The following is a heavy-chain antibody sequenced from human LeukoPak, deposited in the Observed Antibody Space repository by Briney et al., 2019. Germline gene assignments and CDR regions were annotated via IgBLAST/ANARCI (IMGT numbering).Heavy chain of an antibody. V-gene: IGHV3-23*01. CDR2: ISVSGGST. Sequence: GGSLRLSCAASGFTFSSYAMSWVRQAPGKGLEWVSGISVSGGSTYYADSVKGRLTISRDNSKNTLYLQMNSLRAEDTAVYYCAIVGSGWYFDYWGQGTLVTVSS. D-gene: IGHD6-19*01. CDR3: AIVGSGWYFDY. J-gene: IGHJ4*02. CDR1: GFTFSSYA.